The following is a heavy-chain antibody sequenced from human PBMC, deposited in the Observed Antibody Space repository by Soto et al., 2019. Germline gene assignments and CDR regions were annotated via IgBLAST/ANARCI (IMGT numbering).Heavy chain of an antibody. D-gene: IGHD3-3*01. V-gene: IGHV4-34*01. CDR2: INHSGST. Sequence: QVQLQQWGAGLLKPSETLSLTCAVYGGSFRGYYWSWIRQPPGKGLEWIGEINHSGSTNYNPSLKSRVTISVDTSKNQFSLKLSSVTAADTAVYYCARGGTSITIFGVVIKEGFWYFDLWGRGTLVTVSS. J-gene: IGHJ2*01. CDR3: ARGGTSITIFGVVIKEGFWYFDL. CDR1: GGSFRGYY.